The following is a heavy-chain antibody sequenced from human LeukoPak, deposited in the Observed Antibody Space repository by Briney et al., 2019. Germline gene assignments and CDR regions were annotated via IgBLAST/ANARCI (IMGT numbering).Heavy chain of an antibody. V-gene: IGHV3-30*18. CDR3: AKDNVGATGN. J-gene: IGHJ4*02. CDR1: GFTFSSYG. D-gene: IGHD1-26*01. CDR2: ISYDGSNK. Sequence: GGSLRLSCAASGFTFSSYGMHWVRQAPGKGLEWVAVISYDGSNKYYADSVKGRFTISRDNSKNTLYLQMNSLRAEDTAVYYCAKDNVGATGNWGQGTLVAVSS.